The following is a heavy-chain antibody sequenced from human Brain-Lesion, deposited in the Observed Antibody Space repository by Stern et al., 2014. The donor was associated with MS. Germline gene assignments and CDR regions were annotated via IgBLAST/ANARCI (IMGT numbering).Heavy chain of an antibody. J-gene: IGHJ4*02. Sequence: DQLVESGPGLVKPSGTLSLTCAVSGGSISSGYWWSWGRQPPGKGLEWIGEIYHSGSTNYNPSLKSRVTISVDTSKNHFSLKMNSVNAADTAVYYCARNGGNYAFDYWGQGTLVAVSS. CDR3: ARNGGNYAFDY. CDR1: GGSISSGYW. D-gene: IGHD4-23*01. V-gene: IGHV4-4*02. CDR2: IYHSGST.